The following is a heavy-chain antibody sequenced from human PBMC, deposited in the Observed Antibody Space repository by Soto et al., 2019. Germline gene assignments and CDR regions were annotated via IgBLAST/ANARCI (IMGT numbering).Heavy chain of an antibody. CDR3: ARGATVPTNYYYGMDV. CDR2: TRNKDKSYST. V-gene: IGHV3-72*01. Sequence: EVQLVESGGGLVQPGGSLRLSCAASGFTFSDHYMDWVRQAPGKGLEWVGRTRNKDKSYSTEYAAPVKGRFTISRDDSKKSLYLQMNSLKTEDTAVYYCARGATVPTNYYYGMDVWGQGTTVIVSS. CDR1: GFTFSDHY. D-gene: IGHD4-4*01. J-gene: IGHJ6*02.